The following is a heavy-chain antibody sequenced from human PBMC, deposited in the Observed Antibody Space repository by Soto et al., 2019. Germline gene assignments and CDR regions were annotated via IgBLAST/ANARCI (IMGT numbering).Heavy chain of an antibody. V-gene: IGHV4-39*01. CDR3: ARHKGGYYSGVDV. CDR1: GGSISSNSYY. J-gene: IGHJ6*02. Sequence: QLQLQESGPGLVKPSETLSLTCTVSGGSISSNSYYWAWIRQPPGKGLEWIWNIYYSGTTYYNTSLKSRVTISVDTSKTQFSLKLSSVTAADTAVYYCARHKGGYYSGVDVWGQGTTVTVSS. D-gene: IGHD3-16*01. CDR2: IYYSGTT.